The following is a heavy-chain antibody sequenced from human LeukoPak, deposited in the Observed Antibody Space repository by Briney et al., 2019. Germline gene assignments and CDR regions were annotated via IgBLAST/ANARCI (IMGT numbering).Heavy chain of an antibody. CDR1: GGSFSGYY. D-gene: IGHD4-17*01. CDR2: INHSGST. J-gene: IGHJ4*02. CDR3: ARGGRDYGDYVGY. V-gene: IGHV4-34*01. Sequence: PSETLSLTCAVYGGSFSGYYWSWIRQPPGKGLEWIGEINHSGSTNYNPSLKGRVTISVDTSKNQFSLKLSSVTAADTAVYYCARGGRDYGDYVGYWGQGTLVTVSS.